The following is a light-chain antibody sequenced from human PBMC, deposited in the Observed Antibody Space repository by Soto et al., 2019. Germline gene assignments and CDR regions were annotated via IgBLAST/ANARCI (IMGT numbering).Light chain of an antibody. Sequence: QSVLTQPASVSGSPGQSITISCTGTSSDVGSYNLVSWYQQHPGKAPKLMIYEVSKRPSGVSNRFSGSKSGNTASLTISGLQAEAEADYYCCSYAGSSPYVFGTGTKVTV. CDR1: SSDVGSYNL. CDR2: EVS. V-gene: IGLV2-23*02. CDR3: CSYAGSSPYV. J-gene: IGLJ1*01.